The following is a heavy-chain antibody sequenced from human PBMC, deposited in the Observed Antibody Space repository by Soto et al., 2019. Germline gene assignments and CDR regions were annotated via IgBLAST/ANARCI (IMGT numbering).Heavy chain of an antibody. V-gene: IGHV4-39*01. CDR2: MYYGVNT. Sequence: SETLSLTCLVSGGSITSCCYSWAWIRQPPGKGLEWIGTMYYGVNTYYNPSLERRVTISVDRAKNQFSLKLSSVPAADTAVYYCARHLGEGYFDYWGQGTLVTVSS. CDR3: ARHLGEGYFDY. J-gene: IGHJ4*02. CDR1: GGSITSCCYS.